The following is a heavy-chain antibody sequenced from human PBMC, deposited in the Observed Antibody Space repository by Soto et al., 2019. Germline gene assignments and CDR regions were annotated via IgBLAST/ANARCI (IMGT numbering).Heavy chain of an antibody. J-gene: IGHJ5*02. D-gene: IGHD3-16*02. Sequence: SETLSLTCSVSGGTISGYYWTWIRQPAGKGLEWIGRIYSSGNTKYNPSLQSRVTMSLDTSNNQFSLRLTSVTAADTAVYYCARGHRFSAAFDPWGQGTLVTVSS. CDR2: IYSSGNT. CDR1: GGTISGYY. CDR3: ARGHRFSAAFDP. V-gene: IGHV4-4*07.